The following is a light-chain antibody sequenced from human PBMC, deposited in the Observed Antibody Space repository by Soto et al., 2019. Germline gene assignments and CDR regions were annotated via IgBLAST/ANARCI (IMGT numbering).Light chain of an antibody. Sequence: QPVLTQPASVSGSPGQSITISCFGTGSDVGGYDFVSWYQQHPGNAPKLIIFEVTKRPSGISKRFSGSKSGSTASLTISGLQAEDEADYYCSSFRDTDTFYVFGTGTKLTVL. J-gene: IGLJ1*01. CDR2: EVT. CDR3: SSFRDTDTFYV. CDR1: GSDVGGYDF. V-gene: IGLV2-23*02.